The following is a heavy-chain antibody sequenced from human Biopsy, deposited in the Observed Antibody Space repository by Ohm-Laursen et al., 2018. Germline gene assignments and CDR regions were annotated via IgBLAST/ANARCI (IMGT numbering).Heavy chain of an antibody. D-gene: IGHD2-2*02. Sequence: SLRLSCAASGFSFYNYAMNWVRQAPGKGLEWVSTISGSGGNTYYADSVKGRFTISRDASKNTLYLLMNSLRAEDTAMYYCAKGGYCTTTSCYMDVDYWGQGTLVTVSS. J-gene: IGHJ4*02. CDR2: ISGSGGNT. CDR1: GFSFYNYA. CDR3: AKGGYCTTTSCYMDVDY. V-gene: IGHV3-23*01.